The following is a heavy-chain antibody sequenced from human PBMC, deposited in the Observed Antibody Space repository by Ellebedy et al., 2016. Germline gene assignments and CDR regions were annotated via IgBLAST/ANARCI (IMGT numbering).Heavy chain of an antibody. Sequence: GESLKISCAASGFTFSSYGMHWVRQAPGKGLEWVAGILYDGSNKYYADSVKGRFTISRDNSENTLYLQMNSLRAEDTAVYYCARDGLLGYGGDFFDYWGQGTLVSVSS. J-gene: IGHJ4*02. CDR3: ARDGLLGYGGDFFDY. D-gene: IGHD4-23*01. CDR2: ILYDGSNK. V-gene: IGHV3-33*01. CDR1: GFTFSSYG.